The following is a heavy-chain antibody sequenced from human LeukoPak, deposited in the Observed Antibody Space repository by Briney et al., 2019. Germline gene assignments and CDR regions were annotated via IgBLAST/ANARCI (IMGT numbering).Heavy chain of an antibody. CDR3: VRGVSSGL. V-gene: IGHV4-59*01. Sequence: SETLSLTCTVSGGSISSYYWSWIRQPPGKGLEWIGYIYYRGNANYNPSLKSRVTISVDTSKNQFSLKMSSVTAADTAVYYCVRGVSSGLWGQGTLVTVSS. D-gene: IGHD3-22*01. CDR1: GGSISSYY. J-gene: IGHJ4*02. CDR2: IYYRGNA.